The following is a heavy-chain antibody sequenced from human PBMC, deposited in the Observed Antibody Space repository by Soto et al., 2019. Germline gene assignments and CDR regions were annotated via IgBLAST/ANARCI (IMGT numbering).Heavy chain of an antibody. CDR1: VFRFTSTS. V-gene: IGHV3-48*02. CDR2: ISSSSSTI. J-gene: IGHJ5*02. Sequence: ASVRLSFPASVFRFTSTSLTCETPSKWKGLEWVSYISSSSSTIYYADSVKGRFTISRDNAKNSLYLQMNSLRDEDTAVEDGARDQRSGWYVIWVDPWGPVTMLTLS. CDR3: ARDQRSGWYVIWVDP. D-gene: IGHD6-19*01.